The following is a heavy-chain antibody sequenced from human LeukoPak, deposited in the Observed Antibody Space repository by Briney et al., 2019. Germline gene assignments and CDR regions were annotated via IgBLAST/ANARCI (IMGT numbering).Heavy chain of an antibody. Sequence: GASVKVSCKASGYTFTGYYVHWVRQAPGPRLQWMGYLNPKTGDTKFAQKLQGRVTMTRDTSISTAYIELGGLRSDDTAVYYCAREGLYSSSSDFDYWGQGTLVTVSS. D-gene: IGHD6-13*01. CDR3: AREGLYSSSSDFDY. V-gene: IGHV1-2*02. CDR2: LNPKTGDT. J-gene: IGHJ4*02. CDR1: GYTFTGYY.